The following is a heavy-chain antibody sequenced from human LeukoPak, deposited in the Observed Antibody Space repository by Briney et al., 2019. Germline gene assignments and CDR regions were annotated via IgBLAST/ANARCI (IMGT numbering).Heavy chain of an antibody. Sequence: GGSLRLSCAVSGVTVSSTDMSWVRQAPGKGLEWVSGLNWNGGGTGYADSVKGRFTISRDNAKNSLYLQMNSLRAEDTAVYYCARDYSRTPGIYWGQGTLVTVSS. V-gene: IGHV3-20*04. CDR3: ARDYSRTPGIY. CDR1: GVTVSSTD. D-gene: IGHD6-13*01. J-gene: IGHJ4*02. CDR2: LNWNGGGT.